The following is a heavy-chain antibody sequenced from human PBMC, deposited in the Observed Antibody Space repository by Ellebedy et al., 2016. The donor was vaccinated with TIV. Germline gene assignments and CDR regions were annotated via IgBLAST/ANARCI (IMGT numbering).Heavy chain of an antibody. J-gene: IGHJ1*01. CDR3: AKDLGYGSAWHGDFQH. CDR1: GFTFDDYT. D-gene: IGHD6-19*01. Sequence: GGSLRLSCAASGFTFDDYTMHWVRQAPGKGLEWVSVISWDGGSTYYADSVKGRFTISRDNSKNSLYLQMHSLRTEDTALYYCAKDLGYGSAWHGDFQHWGQGTLVTVSS. CDR2: ISWDGGST. V-gene: IGHV3-43*01.